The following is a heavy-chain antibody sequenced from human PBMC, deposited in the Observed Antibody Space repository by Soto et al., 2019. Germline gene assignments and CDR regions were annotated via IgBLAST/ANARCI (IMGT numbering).Heavy chain of an antibody. D-gene: IGHD3-22*01. V-gene: IGHV3-30*18. Sequence: GGSLRLSCAASGFTFSSYGMHWVRQAPGKGLEWVAVISYDGSNKYYADSVKGRFTISRDNSKNTLYLQMNSLRAEDTAVYYCAKEYHDSSGYYYFDYWGQGTLVTVSS. J-gene: IGHJ4*02. CDR2: ISYDGSNK. CDR3: AKEYHDSSGYYYFDY. CDR1: GFTFSSYG.